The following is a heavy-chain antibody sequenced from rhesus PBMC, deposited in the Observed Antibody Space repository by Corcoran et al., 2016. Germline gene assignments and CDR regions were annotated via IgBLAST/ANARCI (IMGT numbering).Heavy chain of an antibody. V-gene: IGHV2-174*01. CDR2: IYWDDDK. CDR1: GFSLTTSGTG. Sequence: QVTLKESGPALVKPPQTLTLTCTFSGFSLTTSGTGVGWIRQPPGKALEWLALIYWDDDKRYNTSLKSRLTISKDTSKNQVVLTMTNMDPVDTATYYCARYYEDDYGYYYTRYSFDYWGQGVLVTVSS. CDR3: ARYYEDDYGYYYTRYSFDY. J-gene: IGHJ4*01. D-gene: IGHD3S6*01.